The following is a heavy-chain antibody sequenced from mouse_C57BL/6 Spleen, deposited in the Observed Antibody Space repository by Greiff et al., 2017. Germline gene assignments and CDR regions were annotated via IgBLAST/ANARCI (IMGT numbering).Heavy chain of an antibody. J-gene: IGHJ1*03. D-gene: IGHD2-4*01. CDR3: ATPKLRGGSYWYFDV. Sequence: VQLQQSGPELVKPGASVTIPCKASGYTFTDYNMDWVKQSHGKSLEWIGDINPNNGGTIYNQKFKGKATLTVDKSSSTAYMELRSLTSEDTAVYYCATPKLRGGSYWYFDVWGTGTTVTVSS. CDR2: INPNNGGT. CDR1: GYTFTDYN. V-gene: IGHV1-18*01.